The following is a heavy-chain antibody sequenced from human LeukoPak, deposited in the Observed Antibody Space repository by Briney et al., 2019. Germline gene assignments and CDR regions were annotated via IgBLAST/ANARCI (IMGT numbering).Heavy chain of an antibody. CDR3: ARGGGFGELLFH. D-gene: IGHD3-10*01. CDR1: GDTFSSYA. Sequence: SVTVSCKASGDTFSSYAISWVPQAPGQGLEWMGGIIPIFGTANYAQKFQGRVTITADESTSTAYMELSSLRSEDTAVYYCARGGGFGELLFHWGQGTLVTVSS. J-gene: IGHJ4*02. V-gene: IGHV1-69*13. CDR2: IIPIFGTA.